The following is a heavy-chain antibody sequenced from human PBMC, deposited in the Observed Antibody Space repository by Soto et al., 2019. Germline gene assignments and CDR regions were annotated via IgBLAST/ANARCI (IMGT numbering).Heavy chain of an antibody. CDR2: ISAYNGNT. V-gene: IGHV1-18*01. Sequence: QVQLVQSGAEVKKPGASVKVSCKASGYTFTSYGISWVRQAPGQGLEWMGWISAYNGNTNYAQNLQGRVTMTTDTXXXXXXXXXXXXXXXXXXXXXXXXXXXXXXXXXXXXXFDYWGQGTLVTVSS. CDR3: XXXXXXXXXXXXXXXFDY. J-gene: IGHJ4*02. CDR1: GYTFTSYG.